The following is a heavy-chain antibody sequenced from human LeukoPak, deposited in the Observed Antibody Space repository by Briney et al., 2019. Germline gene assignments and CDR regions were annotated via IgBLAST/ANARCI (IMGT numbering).Heavy chain of an antibody. CDR3: AKSGERRRPYYFDY. D-gene: IGHD3-10*01. CDR1: GGSFSGYY. V-gene: IGHV4-59*01. CDR2: IHYSGST. Sequence: SETLSLTCAVYGGSFSGYYWSWIRQPPGKGLEWIGYIHYSGSTNYNPSLKSRVTISVDTSKNQFSLKLSSVTAADTAVYYCAKSGERRRPYYFDYWGQGTLVTVSS. J-gene: IGHJ4*02.